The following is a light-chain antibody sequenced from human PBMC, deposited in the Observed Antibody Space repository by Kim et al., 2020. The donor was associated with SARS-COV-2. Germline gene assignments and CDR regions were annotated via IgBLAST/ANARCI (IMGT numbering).Light chain of an antibody. J-gene: IGKJ5*01. CDR3: QHYGDSLPIT. CDR1: QSVSSRY. Sequence: AGEIATACCRASQSVSSRYLVCYHQKRGQAPGLLIYGASTRAAGISDRFSGSGSGTDFTLTISRLEPEDVAVYYCQHYGDSLPITFGQGTRLEIK. CDR2: GAS. V-gene: IGKV3-20*01.